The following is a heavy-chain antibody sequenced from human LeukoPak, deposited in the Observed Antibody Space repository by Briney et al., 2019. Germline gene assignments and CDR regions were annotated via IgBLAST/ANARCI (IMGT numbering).Heavy chain of an antibody. CDR1: GFTFSSYG. V-gene: IGHV3-48*01. J-gene: IGHJ6*03. CDR2: ISSSSSTI. Sequence: PGGSLRLSCAASGFTFSSYGMTWVRQAPGKGLEWVSYISSSSSTIYYADSVKGRFTISRDNAKNSLYLQLNSLRAEDTAVYYCARYVSYDFWSGYQIYYYYYYMDVWGKGTTVTVSS. CDR3: ARYVSYDFWSGYQIYYYYYYMDV. D-gene: IGHD3-3*01.